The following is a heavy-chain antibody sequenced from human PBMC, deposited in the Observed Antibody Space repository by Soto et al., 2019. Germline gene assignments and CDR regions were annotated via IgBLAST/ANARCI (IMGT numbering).Heavy chain of an antibody. Sequence: SGKASCEASGCTFTAYDIHWVRQVTAQELGWMGWMNPYNGNTGSTQKFQGRVTMTRNTSISTVNMKMTSLRSEDTAVYYCARRKGRPHHNYYDYCGQTSLGTV. J-gene: IGHJ4*02. CDR2: MNPYNGNT. CDR3: ARRKGRPHHNYYDY. D-gene: IGHD6-25*01. CDR1: GCTFTAYD. V-gene: IGHV1-8*01.